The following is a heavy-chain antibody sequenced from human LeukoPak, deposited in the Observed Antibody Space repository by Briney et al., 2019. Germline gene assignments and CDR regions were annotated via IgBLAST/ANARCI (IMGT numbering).Heavy chain of an antibody. CDR1: GFTFSSYA. CDR3: AGGSSSSLVYVDY. D-gene: IGHD6-6*01. J-gene: IGHJ4*02. V-gene: IGHV3-23*01. Sequence: PGASLRLSCAASGFTFSSYAMSWVRQAPGKGLEWVSAISGSGGSTFYADSVKGRFTISRDNSKNTLYLQMNSLRAEDTAVYYCAGGSSSSLVYVDYWGQGTLVTVSS. CDR2: ISGSGGST.